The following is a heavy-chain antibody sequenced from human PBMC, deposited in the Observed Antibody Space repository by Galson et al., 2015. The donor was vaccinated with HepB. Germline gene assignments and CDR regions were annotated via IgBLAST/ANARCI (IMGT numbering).Heavy chain of an antibody. V-gene: IGHV3-30*14. CDR2: ISYDGSSK. Sequence: SLRLSCAASGFTFSSYAMHWVCQAPGKGLEWVAVISYDGSSKYYADSVKGRFTISRDNSKNTLYLQMNSLRAEDTAVYYCARDHCGGDCYLDYWGQGTLVTVSS. CDR1: GFTFSSYA. CDR3: ARDHCGGDCYLDY. D-gene: IGHD2-21*02. J-gene: IGHJ4*02.